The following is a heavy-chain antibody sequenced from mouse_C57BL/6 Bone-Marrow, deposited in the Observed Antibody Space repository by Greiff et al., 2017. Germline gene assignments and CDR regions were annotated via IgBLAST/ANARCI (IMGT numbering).Heavy chain of an antibody. D-gene: IGHD1-1*01. J-gene: IGHJ2*01. Sequence: QVQLQQPGTELVKPGASVKLSCKASGYTFTSYWMHWVKQRPGQGLEWIGNINPSNGGTNYNEQFKSQATLTVDKSSSTAYMQLSSLTSEDSAVYYCARKSWTPLRSFDYWGQGTTLTVSS. CDR1: GYTFTSYW. CDR3: ARKSWTPLRSFDY. V-gene: IGHV1-53*01. CDR2: INPSNGGT.